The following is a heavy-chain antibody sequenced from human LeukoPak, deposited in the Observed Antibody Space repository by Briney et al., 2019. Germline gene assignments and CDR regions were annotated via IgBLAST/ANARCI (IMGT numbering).Heavy chain of an antibody. J-gene: IGHJ4*02. CDR1: GYTFTSYG. CDR2: ISAYNGNT. CDR3: AISTTGYSSGWLDY. V-gene: IGHV1-18*01. D-gene: IGHD6-19*01. Sequence: ASVKVSCKASGYTFTSYGISWVRQAPGQGLEWMGWISAYNGNTNYAQKLQGRVTMTTDTSTSTAYMELRSLRSDDTAVYYCAISTTGYSSGWLDYWGQGTLVTVSS.